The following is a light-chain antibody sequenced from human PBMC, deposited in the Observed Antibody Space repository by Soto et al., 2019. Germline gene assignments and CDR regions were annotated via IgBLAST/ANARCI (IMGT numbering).Light chain of an antibody. CDR2: AAS. V-gene: IGKV1-39*01. CDR1: QSISSY. CDR3: QQFYSLLLT. Sequence: DIQMTQSPSSLSASVGDRVTITCRASQSISSYLNWYQQKPGKAPKLLIYAASSLQSGVPSRFSGSGSGTDFTLTISSLQPEDIATYYCQQFYSLLLTFGGGTKVDIK. J-gene: IGKJ4*01.